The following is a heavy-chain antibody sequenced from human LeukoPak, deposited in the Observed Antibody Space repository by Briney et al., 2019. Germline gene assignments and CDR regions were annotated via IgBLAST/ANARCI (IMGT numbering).Heavy chain of an antibody. V-gene: IGHV3-23*01. CDR1: GFTFSSYA. J-gene: IGHJ4*02. Sequence: GGSLRLSCAASGFTFSSYAMSWVRQAPGKGLEWVSAISGSGGSTYYADSVKGRFTISRDNSKNTLYLQMNSLRAEDTAVYYCAKGGKTIMCPTSCYDYWGQGTLVTVSS. CDR3: AKGGKTIMCPTSCYDY. D-gene: IGHD2-2*01. CDR2: ISGSGGST.